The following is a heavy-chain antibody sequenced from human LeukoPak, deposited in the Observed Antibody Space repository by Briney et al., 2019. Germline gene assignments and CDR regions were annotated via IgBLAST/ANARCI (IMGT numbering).Heavy chain of an antibody. CDR1: GFTFSSYS. CDR3: ARDKRQERWPDY. CDR2: ISSSSSYI. Sequence: GGSLRLSCAASGFTFSSYSMNWVRQAPGKGLEWVSSISSSSSYIYYADSVKGRFTISRDNAKNSLYLQMDSLRAEDTAVYYCARDKRQERWPDYWGQGTLVTVSS. V-gene: IGHV3-21*01. J-gene: IGHJ4*02. D-gene: IGHD5-24*01.